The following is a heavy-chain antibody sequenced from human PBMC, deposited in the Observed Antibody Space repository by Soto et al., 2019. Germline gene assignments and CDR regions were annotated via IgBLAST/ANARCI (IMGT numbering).Heavy chain of an antibody. CDR3: ARSVTPDY. Sequence: ASLKVSCKASGYTFTSDYTNWVRQAPGQGLEWMGIINPSGGSTSYAQKFQGRVTMTGDTSTSTVYMELTSLRSDDTAVYYCARSVTPDYWSQGTLVTVSS. CDR1: GYTFTSDY. J-gene: IGHJ4*02. CDR2: INPSGGST. D-gene: IGHD4-4*01. V-gene: IGHV1-46*03.